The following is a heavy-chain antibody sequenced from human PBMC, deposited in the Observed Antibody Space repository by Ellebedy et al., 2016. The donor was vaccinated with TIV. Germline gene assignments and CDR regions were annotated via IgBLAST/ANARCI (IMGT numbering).Heavy chain of an antibody. Sequence: SETLSLTXAVYGGSFSGYYWSWIRQPPGKGLEWIGEINHSGSTNYNPSLKSRVTISVDTSKNQFSLKLSSVTAADTAVYYCATYTTRMDVWGQGTTVTVSS. CDR1: GGSFSGYY. CDR2: INHSGST. J-gene: IGHJ6*02. V-gene: IGHV4-34*01. CDR3: ATYTTRMDV. D-gene: IGHD3-16*01.